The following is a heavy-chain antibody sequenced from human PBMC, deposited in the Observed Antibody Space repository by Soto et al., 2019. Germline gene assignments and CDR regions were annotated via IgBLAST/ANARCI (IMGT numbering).Heavy chain of an antibody. CDR3: AREAQNGGWLRALGVFDY. CDR1: GGSISSGGYY. J-gene: IGHJ4*02. CDR2: IYYSGST. V-gene: IGHV4-31*03. D-gene: IGHD5-12*01. Sequence: SETLSLTCTVSGGSISSGGYYWSWIRQHPGKGLEWIGYIYYSGSTYYNPSLKSRVTISVDTSKNQFSLKLSSVTAADTAVYYCAREAQNGGWLRALGVFDYWGQGTLVTVSS.